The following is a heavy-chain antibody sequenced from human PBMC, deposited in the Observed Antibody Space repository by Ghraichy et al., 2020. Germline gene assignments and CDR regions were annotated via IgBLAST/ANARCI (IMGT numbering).Heavy chain of an antibody. Sequence: PETLSLTCTVSGGSVSSGSYYWSWIRQPPGKGLEWIGYIYYSGSTNYNPSLKSRVTISVDTSKNQFSLKLSSVTAADTAVYYCAGDYVWGRPVTLPDYWGQGTLVTVSS. CDR1: GGSVSSGSYY. J-gene: IGHJ4*02. D-gene: IGHD3-16*01. CDR3: AGDYVWGRPVTLPDY. V-gene: IGHV4-61*01. CDR2: IYYSGST.